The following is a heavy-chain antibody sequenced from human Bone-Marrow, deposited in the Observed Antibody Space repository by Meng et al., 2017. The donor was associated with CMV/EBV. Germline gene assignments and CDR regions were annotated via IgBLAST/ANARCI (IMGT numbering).Heavy chain of an antibody. J-gene: IGHJ6*02. CDR2: INSDGSST. Sequence: GSLRLSCTVSGGSISSYYWSWIRQPPGKGLVWVSRINSDGSSTNYADSVKGRFTISRDNAKNTLYLQMNSLRTEDTAVYYCARELGYNYYYYGMDVWGQGTTVTVSS. CDR3: ARELGYNYYYYGMDV. CDR1: GGSISSYY. V-gene: IGHV3-74*01. D-gene: IGHD2-15*01.